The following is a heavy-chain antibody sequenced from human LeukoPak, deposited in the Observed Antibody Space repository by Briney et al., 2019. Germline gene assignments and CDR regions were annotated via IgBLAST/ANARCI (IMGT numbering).Heavy chain of an antibody. J-gene: IGHJ4*02. Sequence: GESLKISCKGSGYSFTSYWIGWVRQMPGKGLEWMGIIYPGDSDTRYSPSFQGQVAISADRSINTAYLQWSSLTASDTAMYYCASRPFETTVVPWDFYWGQGTQVTVSS. V-gene: IGHV5-51*01. CDR2: IYPGDSDT. D-gene: IGHD4-17*01. CDR3: ASRPFETTVVPWDFY. CDR1: GYSFTSYW.